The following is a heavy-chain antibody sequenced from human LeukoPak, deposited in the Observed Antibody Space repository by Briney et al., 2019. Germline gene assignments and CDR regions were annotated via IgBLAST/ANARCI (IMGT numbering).Heavy chain of an antibody. CDR2: ISSSSSTI. Sequence: GGSLRLSCAASGFTFSSYSMNWVRQAPGTGLEWVSYISSSSSTIYYADSVKGRFTISRDNAKNSLYLQMNSLRAEDTAVYYCARVGPCGAFDIWGQGTMVTVSS. CDR3: ARVGPCGAFDI. V-gene: IGHV3-48*01. CDR1: GFTFSSYS. J-gene: IGHJ3*02. D-gene: IGHD2-21*01.